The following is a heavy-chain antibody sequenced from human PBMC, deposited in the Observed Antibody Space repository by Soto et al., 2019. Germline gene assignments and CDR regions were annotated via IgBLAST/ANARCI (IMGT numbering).Heavy chain of an antibody. V-gene: IGHV4-34*01. CDR2: INHSGST. D-gene: IGHD4-17*01. CDR1: GRSFSGYY. Sequence: SETLSLTCAVYGRSFSGYYWSWIRQPPGKGLEWIGEINHSGSTNYNPSLKSRVTISVDTSKNQFSLKLSSVTAADTAVYYCASAATVTYYFDYWGQGTLVTVS. CDR3: ASAATVTYYFDY. J-gene: IGHJ4*02.